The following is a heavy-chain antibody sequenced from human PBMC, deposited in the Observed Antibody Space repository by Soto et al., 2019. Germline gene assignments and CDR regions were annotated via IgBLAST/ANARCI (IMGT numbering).Heavy chain of an antibody. J-gene: IGHJ5*02. V-gene: IGHV3-48*01. CDR2: ISSSSSTI. CDR3: AREGVLLWFGEMPNWFDP. CDR1: GFTFSSYS. D-gene: IGHD3-10*01. Sequence: GGSLRLSCAASGFTFSSYSMNWVRQAPGKGLEWVSYISSSSSTIYYADSVKGRFTISRDNAKNSLYLQMNSLRAEDTAVYYCAREGVLLWFGEMPNWFDPWGQGTLVTVSS.